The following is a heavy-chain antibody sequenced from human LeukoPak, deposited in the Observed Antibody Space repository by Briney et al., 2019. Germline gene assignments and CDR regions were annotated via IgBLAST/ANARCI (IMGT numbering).Heavy chain of an antibody. CDR3: ARGSDLWSGYLVY. J-gene: IGHJ4*02. Sequence: GGSLRLSCAVSGFTVSNYFMSWVRQAPGKGLEWVSIIYSAGSTYYADSVKGRFTISRDNSKNTVSLQMNSLRAEDTAEYYCARGSDLWSGYLVYWGQGTLVTVSS. D-gene: IGHD3-3*01. V-gene: IGHV3-53*01. CDR1: GFTVSNYF. CDR2: IYSAGST.